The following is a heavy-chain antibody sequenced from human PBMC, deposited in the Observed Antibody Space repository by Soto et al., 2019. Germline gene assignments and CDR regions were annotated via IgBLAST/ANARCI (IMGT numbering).Heavy chain of an antibody. CDR3: ARDRKNSHWANFDS. D-gene: IGHD7-27*01. Sequence: QVQLVQSGSEVKEPGSSVKISCKTSEDTFSIYTLSWVRQAPGQGLVWMGRVLPFLDVTTYSQRFQGRVAIPADRSTTTADRELSSLTFEDTAVYYCARDRKNSHWANFDSWGPGTLVTVSS. V-gene: IGHV1-69*02. CDR2: VLPFLDVT. J-gene: IGHJ4*02. CDR1: EDTFSIYT.